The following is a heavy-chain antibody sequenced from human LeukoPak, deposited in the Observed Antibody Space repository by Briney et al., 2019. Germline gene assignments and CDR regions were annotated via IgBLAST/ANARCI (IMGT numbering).Heavy chain of an antibody. Sequence: SETLSLTCTVSGGFISNSYWSWIRQPPGKGLEWIGYIYYSGSTNYNPYLKSRVTVSVDTSKNQFSLKLSSVTAADTAVYYCARTAARGYFDYWGQGTLVTVSS. CDR3: ARTAARGYFDY. J-gene: IGHJ4*02. CDR2: IYYSGST. D-gene: IGHD2-21*02. CDR1: GGFISNSY. V-gene: IGHV4-59*01.